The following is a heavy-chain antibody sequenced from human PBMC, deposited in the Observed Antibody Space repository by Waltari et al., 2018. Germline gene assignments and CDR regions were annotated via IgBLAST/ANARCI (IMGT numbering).Heavy chain of an antibody. V-gene: IGHV1-69*13. CDR1: GGTFSSYA. CDR2: IIPIFGTA. D-gene: IGHD3-22*01. CDR3: ARDRYYYDSSGYYNHDY. Sequence: VQLVQSGAEVKKPGSSVKVSCKASGGTFSSYAISWVRQAPGQGLEWMGGIIPIFGTANYAQKFQGRVTITADESTSTAYMELSSLRSEDTAVYYCARDRYYYDSSGYYNHDYWGQGTLVTVSS. J-gene: IGHJ4*02.